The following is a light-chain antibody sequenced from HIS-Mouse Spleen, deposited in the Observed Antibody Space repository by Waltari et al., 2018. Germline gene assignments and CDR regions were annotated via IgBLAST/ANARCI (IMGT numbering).Light chain of an antibody. J-gene: IGLJ2*01. CDR1: ALRKKY. V-gene: IGLV3-10*01. CDR3: YSTDSSGNHRV. Sequence: SYELTQPPSVSVSPGQTDRLTCSGDALRKKYANVYQQKSGQAPVLVIYEDSKRPSGIPERFSGSSSGTMATLTISGAQVEDEADYYCYSTDSSGNHRVFGGGTKLTVL. CDR2: EDS.